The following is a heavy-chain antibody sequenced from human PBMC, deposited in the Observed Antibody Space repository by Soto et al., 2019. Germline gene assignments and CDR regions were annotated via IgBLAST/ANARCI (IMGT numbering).Heavy chain of an antibody. Sequence: GASVQVSWKASGYTFTSYAMHWVRQAPGQRLEWMGWINAGNGNTKYSQKFQGRVTMTRNTSISTAYMELSSLRSEDTAVYYCAICPVRSTRWFKGMDVCGQWTTGTVS. CDR3: AICPVRSTRWFKGMDV. J-gene: IGHJ6*01. CDR1: GYTFTSYA. CDR2: INAGNGNT. V-gene: IGHV1-3*01. D-gene: IGHD6-13*01.